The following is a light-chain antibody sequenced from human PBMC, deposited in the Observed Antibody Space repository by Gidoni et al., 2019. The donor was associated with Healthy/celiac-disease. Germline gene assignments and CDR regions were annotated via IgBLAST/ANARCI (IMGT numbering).Light chain of an antibody. CDR1: QSISSY. V-gene: IGKV1-39*01. Sequence: TITCRASQSISSYLNCYQQKPGKAPKLLLYAASSLQSGVPSRFSGSGSGTDFTLTISSLQPEDFATYYCQQSYSTPRTFGQGTRLEIK. J-gene: IGKJ5*01. CDR3: QQSYSTPRT. CDR2: AAS.